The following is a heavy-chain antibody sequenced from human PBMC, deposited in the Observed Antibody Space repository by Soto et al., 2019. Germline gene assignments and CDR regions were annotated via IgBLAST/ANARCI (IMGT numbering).Heavy chain of an antibody. CDR2: ISSSSSYI. J-gene: IGHJ6*02. CDR3: ARDPDQYYDLWSGLGYGMDV. CDR1: GFTFSSYS. V-gene: IGHV3-21*01. Sequence: EVQLVESGGGLVKPGGSLRLSCAASGFTFSSYSMNWVRQAPGKGLEWVSSISSSSSYIYYADSVKGRFTISRDNAKNSLYLQMNSLRAEDTAVYYCARDPDQYYDLWSGLGYGMDVWGQGTTVTVSS. D-gene: IGHD3-3*01.